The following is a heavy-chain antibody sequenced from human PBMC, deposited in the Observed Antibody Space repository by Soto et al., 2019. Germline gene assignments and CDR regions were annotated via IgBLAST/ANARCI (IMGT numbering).Heavy chain of an antibody. CDR2: INPNSGNT. J-gene: IGHJ3*02. Sequence: ASVKVSCKASGYTFTNYDIHWVRQATGQGLEWMGWINPNSGNTGYAEKFQGRVFLTRNTSISTDYMEVTSLRSEDTAVYHCARGDGNLHDAFDIWGQGTMVTVSS. CDR3: ARGDGNLHDAFDI. CDR1: GYTFTNYD. D-gene: IGHD1-26*01. V-gene: IGHV1-8*01.